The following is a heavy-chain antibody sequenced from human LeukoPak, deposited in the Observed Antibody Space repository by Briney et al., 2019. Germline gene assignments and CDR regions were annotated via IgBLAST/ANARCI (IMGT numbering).Heavy chain of an antibody. CDR2: IWYDGSKK. CDR1: GFTFSGHG. CDR3: ARLTGVSCIDY. D-gene: IGHD1-14*01. Sequence: PGTSLRLSCAASGFTFSGHGMHWVRQAPGKGLEWVSLIWYDGSKKYYADSVKGRFIISRDNSENTPYLHLNGLRAEDTAVYYCARLTGVSCIDYWGQGALVTVSS. V-gene: IGHV3-33*01. J-gene: IGHJ4*02.